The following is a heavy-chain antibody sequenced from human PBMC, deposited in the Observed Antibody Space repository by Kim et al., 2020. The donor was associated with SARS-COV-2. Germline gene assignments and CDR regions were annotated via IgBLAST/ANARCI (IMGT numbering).Heavy chain of an antibody. V-gene: IGHV3-23*01. Sequence: GGSLRLSCAASGFTFSSYAMSWVRQAPGKGLEWVSAISGSGGSTYYADSVKGRFTISRDNSKNTLYLQMNSLRAEDTAVYYCAKPGSRSGYCSGGSCYQPYYFDYWGQGTLVTVSS. CDR1: GFTFSSYA. J-gene: IGHJ4*02. D-gene: IGHD2-15*01. CDR2: ISGSGGST. CDR3: AKPGSRSGYCSGGSCYQPYYFDY.